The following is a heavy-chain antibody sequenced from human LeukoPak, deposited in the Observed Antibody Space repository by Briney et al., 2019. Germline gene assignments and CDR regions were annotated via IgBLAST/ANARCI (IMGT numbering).Heavy chain of an antibody. Sequence: GGSLRLSCAASGFTFRTYDMHWVRQATGKGLEWVSGIGTAGDTYYPGSVKGRFTISRENAKNSLYLRMNSLRVGDTAVYYCVREGVGATKGGIDYWGQGTLVTVSS. V-gene: IGHV3-13*04. CDR2: IGTAGDT. CDR1: GFTFRTYD. D-gene: IGHD1-26*01. J-gene: IGHJ4*02. CDR3: VREGVGATKGGIDY.